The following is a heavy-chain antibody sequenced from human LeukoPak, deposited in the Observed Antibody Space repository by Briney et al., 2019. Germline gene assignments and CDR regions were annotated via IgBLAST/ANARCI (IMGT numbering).Heavy chain of an antibody. CDR3: ARSLSYGQLSYYGMDV. Sequence: SETLSLTCTVSGGSISSYYWSWIRQPPGKGLEWIGYIYYSGSTNYNPSLKSRVTISVDTSKNQFSLNLSSVTAADTAVYYCARSLSYGQLSYYGMDVWGQGTTVTVSS. D-gene: IGHD6-13*01. V-gene: IGHV4-59*12. CDR1: GGSISSYY. J-gene: IGHJ6*02. CDR2: IYYSGST.